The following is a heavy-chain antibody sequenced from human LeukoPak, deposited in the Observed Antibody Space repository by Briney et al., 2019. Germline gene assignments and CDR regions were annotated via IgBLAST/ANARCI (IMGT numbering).Heavy chain of an antibody. CDR2: IIPIFGTT. J-gene: IGHJ5*02. CDR1: GGTFSSYA. D-gene: IGHD6-13*01. V-gene: IGHV1-69*13. Sequence: ASVKVSCTASGGTFSSYAISWVRQAPGQGLEWMGGIIPIFGTTNYAQKFQGRLTITADESTSTAYMELSSLRSEDTAVYYCARDPIAAAGNHNWFDPWGQGTLVTVSS. CDR3: ARDPIAAAGNHNWFDP.